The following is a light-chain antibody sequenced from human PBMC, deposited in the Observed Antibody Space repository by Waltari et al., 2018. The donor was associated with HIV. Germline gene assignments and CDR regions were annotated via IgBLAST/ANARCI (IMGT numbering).Light chain of an antibody. V-gene: IGLV10-54*04. CDR2: RNN. CDR1: SQNVGNQG. J-gene: IGLJ3*02. Sequence: QAGLTQPPSVSKDLRQTATLTCTGHSQNVGNQGATWLQHHQGHPPKLLSYRNNNRPSGISERFSASRSRNTASLTITGLQPEDEADYYCSAWDSSLGAWVFGGGTKLTVL. CDR3: SAWDSSLGAWV.